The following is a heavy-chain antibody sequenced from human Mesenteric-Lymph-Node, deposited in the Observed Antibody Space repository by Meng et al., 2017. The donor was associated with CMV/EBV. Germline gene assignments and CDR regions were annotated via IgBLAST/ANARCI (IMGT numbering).Heavy chain of an antibody. J-gene: IGHJ4*02. CDR3: TTSPVAGIDY. CDR1: GFTFSNAC. D-gene: IGHD6-19*01. V-gene: IGHV3-15*01. Sequence: GGSLRLSCAASGFTFSNACMSWVRQAPGKGLEWVGRIKSKIHGGTTDYPAPVKGRFTISRDDSKNTVYLQMNSLKTEDTAVYYCTTSPVAGIDYWGQGTLVTVSS. CDR2: IKSKIHGGTT.